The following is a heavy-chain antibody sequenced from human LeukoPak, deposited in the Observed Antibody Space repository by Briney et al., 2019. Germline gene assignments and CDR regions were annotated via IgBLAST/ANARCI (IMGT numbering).Heavy chain of an antibody. CDR1: GFTFSGSA. J-gene: IGHJ4*02. CDR2: TRSKANSYAT. Sequence: GSLKLSCAASGFTFSGSAVHWVRQASGKGLEWVGRTRSKANSYATAYAASGKGRFTISRDDSKNTAYLQMNSLKTEDTAVYYCTRRSTDSGSSELFDYWGQGTLVTVSS. D-gene: IGHD1-26*01. CDR3: TRRSTDSGSSELFDY. V-gene: IGHV3-73*01.